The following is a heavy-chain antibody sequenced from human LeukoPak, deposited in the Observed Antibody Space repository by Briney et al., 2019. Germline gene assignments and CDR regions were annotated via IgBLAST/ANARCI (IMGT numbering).Heavy chain of an antibody. CDR2: IIPILGIA. D-gene: IGHD3-9*01. V-gene: IGHV1-69*04. CDR3: ARDSPPTTYYDILTGYPYLNWFDP. J-gene: IGHJ5*02. CDR1: GGTFRSYA. Sequence: SVKVSCKASGGTFRSYAISWVRQAPGQGLEWMGRIIPILGIANYAQKFQGRVTITADKSTSTAYMELSSLRSEDTAVYYCARDSPPTTYYDILTGYPYLNWFDPWGQGTLVTVSS.